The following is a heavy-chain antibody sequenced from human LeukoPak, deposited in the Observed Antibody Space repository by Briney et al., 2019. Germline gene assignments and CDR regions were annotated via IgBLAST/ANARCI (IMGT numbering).Heavy chain of an antibody. J-gene: IGHJ4*02. Sequence: PSETLSLTCTVSGGSISSSSYYWGWIRQPPGKGLEWIGEIYHSGSTNYNPSLKSRVTISVDKSKNQFSLKLSSVTAADTAVYYCARVRHAYSSGWHIDYWGQGTLVTVSS. CDR1: GGSISSSSYY. CDR2: IYHSGST. V-gene: IGHV4-39*07. CDR3: ARVRHAYSSGWHIDY. D-gene: IGHD6-19*01.